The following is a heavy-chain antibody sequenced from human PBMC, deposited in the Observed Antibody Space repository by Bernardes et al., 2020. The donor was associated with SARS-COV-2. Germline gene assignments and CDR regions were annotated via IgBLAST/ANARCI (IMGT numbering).Heavy chain of an antibody. Sequence: GASLKISCKGSGYSFTSYWIGWVRQIPGKSLEWMGIIYPGDSETRYSPSFQGQVTISADKSISTAYLQWSSLKASDTAMYYCARLVNLRFSAGMDFWGQGTTVTVSS. CDR3: ARLVNLRFSAGMDF. J-gene: IGHJ6*02. V-gene: IGHV5-51*01. D-gene: IGHD3-3*01. CDR1: GYSFTSYW. CDR2: IYPGDSET.